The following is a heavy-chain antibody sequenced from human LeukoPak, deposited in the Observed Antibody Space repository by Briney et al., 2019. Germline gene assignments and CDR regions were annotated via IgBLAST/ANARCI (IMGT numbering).Heavy chain of an antibody. J-gene: IGHJ4*02. CDR2: IIPILGMA. Sequence: SVKVSCKASGGTFSSYAISWVRQAPGQGLEWMGRIIPILGMANYAQKFQGRVTITADKSTSTAYMELSSLRSEDTAVYYCARDHDYYGSGSYYPYWGQGTLVTVSS. CDR3: ARDHDYYGSGSYYPY. CDR1: GGTFSSYA. D-gene: IGHD3-10*01. V-gene: IGHV1-69*04.